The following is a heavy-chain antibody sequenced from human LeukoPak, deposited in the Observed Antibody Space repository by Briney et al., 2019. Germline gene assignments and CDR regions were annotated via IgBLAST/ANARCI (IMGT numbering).Heavy chain of an antibody. CDR1: GGSISSYY. V-gene: IGHV4-59*01. CDR3: ARVYGAITIDY. D-gene: IGHD5-12*01. J-gene: IGHJ4*02. Sequence: PSETLSLTCTVSGGSISSYYRSWIRQPPGKGLEWIGYIYYSGSTNYNPSLKSRVTISVDTSKNQFSLKLSSVTAADTAVYYCARVYGAITIDYWGQGTLVTVSS. CDR2: IYYSGST.